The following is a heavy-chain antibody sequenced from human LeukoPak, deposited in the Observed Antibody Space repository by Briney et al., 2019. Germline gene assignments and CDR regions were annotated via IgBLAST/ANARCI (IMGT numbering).Heavy chain of an antibody. J-gene: IGHJ6*03. CDR2: FYIGRTT. D-gene: IGHD6-6*01. V-gene: IGHV4-59*11. Sequence: SETLSFTCSVSGGSLRGHSWSWIRQPPGKGLEYIGDFYIGRTTNYNRSLKGRVTISLDTSKRQLSLTVNSVTAADTAVYYCARDKGQSGSSGIYQSYMDVWGTGTTVIVSS. CDR1: GGSLRGHS. CDR3: ARDKGQSGSSGIYQSYMDV.